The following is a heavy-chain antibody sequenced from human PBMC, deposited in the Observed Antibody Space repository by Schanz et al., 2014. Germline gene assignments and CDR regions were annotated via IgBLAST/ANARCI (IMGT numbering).Heavy chain of an antibody. CDR3: ARDISPESRGPLYYDAFDI. V-gene: IGHV3-30*02. CDR1: KFTFSGYG. D-gene: IGHD2-15*01. Sequence: QVQLVESGGGVVQPGGSLTLSCAASKFTFSGYGMHWVRQAPGKGLDWVAFIRDNGSVKNYLDSVKGRFTISRDNSKNTLYLQMTSLRAEDAAVYYCARDISPESRGPLYYDAFDIWGQGTVVTVSS. CDR2: IRDNGSVK. J-gene: IGHJ3*02.